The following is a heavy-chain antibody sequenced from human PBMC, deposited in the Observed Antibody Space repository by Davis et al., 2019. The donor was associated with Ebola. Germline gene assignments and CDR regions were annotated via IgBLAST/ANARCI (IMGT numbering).Heavy chain of an antibody. V-gene: IGHV4-38-2*02. Sequence: SETLSLTCTVSGYSISSGYFWGWIRQPPGKGLEWIAIIYHSGTTYYNPSLKSRVTIPVDTSKNQFSLKVTSVTAADTAVYYCARSSRQWLAPLGYWGQGTLVTVSS. CDR3: ARSSRQWLAPLGY. CDR1: GYSISSGYF. D-gene: IGHD6-19*01. CDR2: IYHSGTT. J-gene: IGHJ4*02.